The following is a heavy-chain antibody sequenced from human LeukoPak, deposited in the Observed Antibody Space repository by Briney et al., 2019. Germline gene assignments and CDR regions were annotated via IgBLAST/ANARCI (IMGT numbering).Heavy chain of an antibody. CDR1: GYSFTSYW. J-gene: IGHJ4*02. D-gene: IGHD1-20*01. Sequence: GESLKISCKGSGYSFTSYWISWVRQMPGKGLEWMGRIVPSDSYTNYSPSFQGHVTISADKSISTAYLQWTSLKASDTAMYYCARSTSLGITGNQDFDYWGQGTLVTVSS. CDR3: ARSTSLGITGNQDFDY. CDR2: IVPSDSYT. V-gene: IGHV5-10-1*01.